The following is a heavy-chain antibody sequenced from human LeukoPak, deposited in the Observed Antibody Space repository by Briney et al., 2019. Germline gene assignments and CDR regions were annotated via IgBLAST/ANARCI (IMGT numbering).Heavy chain of an antibody. V-gene: IGHV3-30*18. Sequence: GRSLRLSCAASGFTFSSYGMHWVRQAPGKGLEWVAVISYDGSNKYYADSVKGRFTISRDNSKNTLYPQMNSLRAEDTAVYYCAKGSSSWYGGSYFDYWGQGTLVTVSS. CDR1: GFTFSSYG. D-gene: IGHD6-13*01. J-gene: IGHJ4*02. CDR3: AKGSSSWYGGSYFDY. CDR2: ISYDGSNK.